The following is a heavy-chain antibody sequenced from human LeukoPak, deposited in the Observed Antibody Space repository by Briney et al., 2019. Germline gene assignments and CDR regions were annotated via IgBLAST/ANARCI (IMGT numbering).Heavy chain of an antibody. CDR3: AREEVDLWYFDY. CDR2: ISYDGSNK. CDR1: GFTFSSYA. V-gene: IGHV3-30-3*01. D-gene: IGHD2-21*01. Sequence: GGFLRLSCAASGFTFSSYAMHWVRQAPGKGLEWVAVISYDGSNKYYADSVKGRFTISRDNSKNTLYLQMNSLRAEDTAVYYCAREEVDLWYFDYWGQGTLVTVSS. J-gene: IGHJ4*02.